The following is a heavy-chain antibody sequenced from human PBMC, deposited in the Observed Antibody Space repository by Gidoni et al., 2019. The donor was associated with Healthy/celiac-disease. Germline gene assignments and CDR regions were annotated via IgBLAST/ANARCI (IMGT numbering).Heavy chain of an antibody. V-gene: IGHV1-2*02. CDR1: GYTFTGYY. CDR3: ARARVRGIPTSDY. J-gene: IGHJ4*02. Sequence: QVQLVQSGAEVKKPGASVKVSCKASGYTFTGYYMQWVRQAPGQGLEWMGWISPNSGGTNYAQKFQGRVTMTRDTSISTAYMDLIRLTSDDTAIYYCARARVRGIPTSDYWGQGTLVTVSS. D-gene: IGHD3-10*01. CDR2: ISPNSGGT.